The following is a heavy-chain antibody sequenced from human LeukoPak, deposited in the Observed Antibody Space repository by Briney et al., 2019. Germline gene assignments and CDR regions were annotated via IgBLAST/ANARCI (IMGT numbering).Heavy chain of an antibody. V-gene: IGHV3-7*05. J-gene: IGHJ4*02. CDR2: IKEDGSGT. CDR1: GFTFSSYW. Sequence: GGSLRLSCAASGFTFSSYWMSWVRQAPRKGLEWVANIKEDGSGTFYVDSVKGRFTISRDNAKNSLHLQMSSLRAEDTAVYYCARPVGNGYFDYWGQGTLVTVSS. CDR3: ARPVGNGYFDY. D-gene: IGHD2-8*01.